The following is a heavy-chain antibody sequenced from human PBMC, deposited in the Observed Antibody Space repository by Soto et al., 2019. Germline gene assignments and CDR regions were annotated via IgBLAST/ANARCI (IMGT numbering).Heavy chain of an antibody. CDR3: ARDYGDLGYDS. D-gene: IGHD4-17*01. Sequence: QVQLVQSGGGVVQPGGSLRLSCAASGFTLSRNGMHWVRQAPGKGLEWVAILWNDGYTKYYADSVQGRFAISRDSSKNTLYLQMNSLRVDDTAVYYCARDYGDLGYDSWGQGTLLTVSS. CDR2: LWNDGYTK. V-gene: IGHV3-33*01. J-gene: IGHJ4*02. CDR1: GFTLSRNG.